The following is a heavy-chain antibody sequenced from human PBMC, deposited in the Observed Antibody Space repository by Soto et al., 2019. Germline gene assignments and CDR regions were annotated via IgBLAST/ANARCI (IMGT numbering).Heavy chain of an antibody. CDR3: ERHYDLWSGYFGPASLGLDY. V-gene: IGHV1-18*01. J-gene: IGHJ4*02. Sequence: QVQLVQSGAEVKKPGASVKVSCKASGYTFTSYGISWVRQAPGQGLEWMGWISAYNGNTNYAQQLQGRVTMTTDTSTSTAYMELCSLRSDDTAVYYCERHYDLWSGYFGPASLGLDYWGQGTLVTVSS. CDR1: GYTFTSYG. D-gene: IGHD3-3*01. CDR2: ISAYNGNT.